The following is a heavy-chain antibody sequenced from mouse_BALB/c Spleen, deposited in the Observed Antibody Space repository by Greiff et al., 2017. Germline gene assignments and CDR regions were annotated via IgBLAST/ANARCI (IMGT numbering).Heavy chain of an antibody. J-gene: IGHJ3*01. D-gene: IGHD2-14*01. Sequence: QVQLKESGPGLVQPSQSLSITCTVSGFSLTSYGVHWVRQSPGKGLEWLGVIWSGGSTDYNAAFISRLSISKDNSKSQVFFKMNSLQANDTAIYYCARNKGNRYGGFAYWGQGTLVTVSA. CDR3: ARNKGNRYGGFAY. V-gene: IGHV2-2*02. CDR2: IWSGGST. CDR1: GFSLTSYG.